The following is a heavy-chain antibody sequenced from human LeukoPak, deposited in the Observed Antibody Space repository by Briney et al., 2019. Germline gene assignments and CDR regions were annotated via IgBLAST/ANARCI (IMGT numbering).Heavy chain of an antibody. CDR3: ARTFITSPYYYYGMDV. J-gene: IGHJ6*02. CDR2: LYYSGST. D-gene: IGHD3-22*01. CDR1: GGSISSYY. Sequence: SETLSLTCTVSGGSISSYYWSWIRQPPGKGLEWIGYLYYSGSTNYNPSLKSRVTISVDTSKNQFSLKLSSVTAADTAVYYCARTFITSPYYYYGMDVWGQGTTVTVSS. V-gene: IGHV4-59*01.